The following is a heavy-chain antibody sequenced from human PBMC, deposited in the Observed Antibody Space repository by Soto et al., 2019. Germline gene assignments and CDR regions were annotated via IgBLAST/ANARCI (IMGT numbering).Heavy chain of an antibody. V-gene: IGHV3-66*01. Sequence: EVQLVESGGGLVQPGGSLRLSCAASGFTVSSNYMSWVRQAPGKGLEGVSVIFSGGNTYYADSVKGRFTISRDNSKNTLYLQMNSVRAEDTAVYYCARDVRDSSGYPEYYFDYWGQGTLVTVPS. CDR2: IFSGGNT. D-gene: IGHD3-22*01. CDR1: GFTVSSNY. J-gene: IGHJ4*02. CDR3: ARDVRDSSGYPEYYFDY.